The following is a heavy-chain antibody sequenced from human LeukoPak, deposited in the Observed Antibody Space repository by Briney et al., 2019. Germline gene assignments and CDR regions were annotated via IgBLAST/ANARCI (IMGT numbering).Heavy chain of an antibody. J-gene: IGHJ4*02. CDR2: ISSSSSYI. V-gene: IGHV3-21*01. Sequence: PGGSLRLSCAASGFTFSSYSMNWVRQAPGKGLEWVSSISSSSSYIYYADSVKGRFTISRDNAKNSLYLQMNSLRAEDTAVYYCANLYDFWSGYSTFDYWGQGTLVTVSS. CDR3: ANLYDFWSGYSTFDY. D-gene: IGHD3-3*01. CDR1: GFTFSSYS.